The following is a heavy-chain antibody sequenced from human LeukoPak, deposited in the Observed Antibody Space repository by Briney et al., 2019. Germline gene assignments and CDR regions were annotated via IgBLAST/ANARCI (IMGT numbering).Heavy chain of an antibody. CDR2: ISGSGGST. CDR3: AKAPHSSYDSSGYYLDY. J-gene: IGHJ4*02. D-gene: IGHD3-22*01. Sequence: GGSLRLSCAASGFTFSSYAMSWVRQAPGKGLEWVSAISGSGGSTYYVDSVKGRFTISRDNSKNTLYLQMNSLRAEDTAVYYCAKAPHSSYDSSGYYLDYWGRGTLVTVSS. V-gene: IGHV3-23*01. CDR1: GFTFSSYA.